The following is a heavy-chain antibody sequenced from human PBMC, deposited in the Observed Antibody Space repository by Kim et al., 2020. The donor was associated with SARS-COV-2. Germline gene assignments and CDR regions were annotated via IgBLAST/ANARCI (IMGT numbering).Heavy chain of an antibody. J-gene: IGHJ4*02. CDR3: AASYDSSGSAPY. Sequence: NYAQKFQERVTITRDMSTSTAYMELSSLRSEDTAVYYCAASYDSSGSAPYWGQGTLVTVSS. D-gene: IGHD3-22*01. V-gene: IGHV1-58*01.